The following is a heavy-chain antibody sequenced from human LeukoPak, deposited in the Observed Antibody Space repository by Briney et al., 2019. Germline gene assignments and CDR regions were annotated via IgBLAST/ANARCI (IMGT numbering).Heavy chain of an antibody. CDR1: GGSISSSSYY. CDR3: ATPRIRGRSSGYLIDY. J-gene: IGHJ4*02. D-gene: IGHD3-22*01. CDR2: IYYSGST. Sequence: PSETLSLTCSVSGGSISSSSYYWGWIRQPPGQGLEWLGSIYYSGSTYYNPSLKSRVTISVDTSKNQFPLKLSSVTAADTAVYYCATPRIRGRSSGYLIDYWGQGTLVTVSS. V-gene: IGHV4-39*01.